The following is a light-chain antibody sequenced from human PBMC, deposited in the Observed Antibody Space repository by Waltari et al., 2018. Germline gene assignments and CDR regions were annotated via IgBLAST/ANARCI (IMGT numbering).Light chain of an antibody. CDR1: QSLSTR. CDR2: KAS. J-gene: IGKJ1*01. V-gene: IGKV1-5*03. Sequence: DIQMTQSPSTLSASVGDRVTITCRASQSLSTRLAWYQQKPGKAPILLIYKASTLESGVPSRFSGSGSGTEFTLTISSLQPDDFATYYCQQYNSYSGTFGQGTKVEIK. CDR3: QQYNSYSGT.